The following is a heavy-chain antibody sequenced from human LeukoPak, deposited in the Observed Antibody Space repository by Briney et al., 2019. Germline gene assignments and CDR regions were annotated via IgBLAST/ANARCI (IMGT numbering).Heavy chain of an antibody. CDR3: ARGDYGDYAGFDY. CDR1: GFTFSSYS. CDR2: ISSSSSYI. V-gene: IGHV3-21*01. J-gene: IGHJ4*02. D-gene: IGHD4-17*01. Sequence: GGSLRLSCAASGFTFSSYSMNWVRQAPGKGLEWVSSISSSSSYIYYADSVKGRFTISRDNAKNSLYLQMNGLRAEDTAVYYCARGDYGDYAGFDYWGQGTLVTVSS.